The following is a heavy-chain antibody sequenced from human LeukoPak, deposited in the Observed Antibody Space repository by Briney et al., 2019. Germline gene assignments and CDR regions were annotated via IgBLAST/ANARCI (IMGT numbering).Heavy chain of an antibody. CDR2: TKQDGSEK. Sequence: GGSLRLSCAASGFTFSSYWMSWVRRAPGKGLEWVANTKQDGSEKYYVDSVKGRLTISRDNAKNSLYLQMNSLRAEDTAVYFCARATYDSSGCLDYWGRGTLVTVSS. D-gene: IGHD3-22*01. J-gene: IGHJ4*02. V-gene: IGHV3-7*04. CDR3: ARATYDSSGCLDY. CDR1: GFTFSSYW.